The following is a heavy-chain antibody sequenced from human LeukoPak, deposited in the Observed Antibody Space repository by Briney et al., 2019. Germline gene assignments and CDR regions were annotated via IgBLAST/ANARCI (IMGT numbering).Heavy chain of an antibody. J-gene: IGHJ6*02. CDR3: AKDLVSAGTLYYYGMDV. CDR1: GFTFSSYG. CDR2: ISYDGSNK. V-gene: IGHV3-30*18. D-gene: IGHD6-13*01. Sequence: GRSLRLSCAASGFTFSSYGMHWVRQAPGKGLEWVAVISYDGSNKYYADSVKGRFTISRDNSKNTLYLQMNSLRAEDTAVYYCAKDLVSAGTLYYYGMDVWGQGTTVTVYS.